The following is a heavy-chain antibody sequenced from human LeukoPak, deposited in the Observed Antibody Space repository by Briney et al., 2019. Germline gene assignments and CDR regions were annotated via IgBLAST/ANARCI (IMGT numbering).Heavy chain of an antibody. Sequence: GGSLRLSSAASAFTFSEYYIGWDRPAAGGWLGWVAYISSSGSTIYSADSVKGRFTISRDNAKNSLYLQMNSLRAEDTAVYYCARRYSGYDYGFDYWGQGTLVTVSS. CDR3: ARRYSGYDYGFDY. CDR2: ISSSGSTI. V-gene: IGHV3-11*01. CDR1: AFTFSEYY. D-gene: IGHD5-12*01. J-gene: IGHJ4*02.